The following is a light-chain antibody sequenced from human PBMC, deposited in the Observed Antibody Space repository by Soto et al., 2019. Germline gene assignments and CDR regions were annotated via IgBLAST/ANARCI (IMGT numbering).Light chain of an antibody. CDR1: QSIDTW. J-gene: IGKJ1*01. CDR2: KAS. V-gene: IGKV1-5*03. CDR3: QQYNSYRA. Sequence: DIQMTQSPSTLSASVGDRVTITCRASQSIDTWLAWHKQKPGQVPKLLISKASSLESGVPSRLSGSASGTEFTLTISRMQPDDYATYYCQQYNSYRAFGHGTKVDIK.